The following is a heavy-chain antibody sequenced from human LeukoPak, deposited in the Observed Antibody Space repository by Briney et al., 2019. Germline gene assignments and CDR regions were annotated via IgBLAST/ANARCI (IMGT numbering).Heavy chain of an antibody. CDR3: AKVVSRYYDSSGYFDY. V-gene: IGHV3-23*01. CDR2: ISGSGGST. Sequence: GGSLRLSCAASGFTFSSYAMSWVRQAPGKGLEWVSAISGSGGSTYYADSVKGRFTISRDNSKNTLYLQMNSLRAEDTAVYYCAKVVSRYYDSSGYFDYWGQGTLVTVSS. J-gene: IGHJ4*02. D-gene: IGHD3-22*01. CDR1: GFTFSSYA.